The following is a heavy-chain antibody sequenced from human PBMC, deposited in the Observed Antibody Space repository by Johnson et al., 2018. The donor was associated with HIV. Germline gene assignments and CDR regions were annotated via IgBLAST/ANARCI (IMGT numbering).Heavy chain of an antibody. CDR1: GFTVSSNY. Sequence: EQLVESGGGLIQPGGSLRLSCAASGFTVSSNYMSWVRQAPGKGLEWVANIKQDGSEKYYVDSVKVRFTISRDNAENSLYLQMNSLIAEDPAVYYCARGQLQWPASVNDGFDIWGQGTMVTVSS. J-gene: IGHJ3*02. D-gene: IGHD6-19*01. V-gene: IGHV3-7*01. CDR3: ARGQLQWPASVNDGFDI. CDR2: IKQDGSEK.